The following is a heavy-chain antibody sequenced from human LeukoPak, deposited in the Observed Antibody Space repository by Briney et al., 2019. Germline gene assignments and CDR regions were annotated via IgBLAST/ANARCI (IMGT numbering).Heavy chain of an antibody. CDR1: GFTFNSYA. V-gene: IGHV3-9*01. D-gene: IGHD7-27*01. CDR2: ISWNSGSI. Sequence: GGSLRLSCAASGFTFNSYALTWVRQAPGKGLEWVSGISWNSGSIGYADSVKGRFTISRDNAKDSLYLQMDSLRAEDTALYYCAKELGDYWGQGTLVTVSS. J-gene: IGHJ4*02. CDR3: AKELGDY.